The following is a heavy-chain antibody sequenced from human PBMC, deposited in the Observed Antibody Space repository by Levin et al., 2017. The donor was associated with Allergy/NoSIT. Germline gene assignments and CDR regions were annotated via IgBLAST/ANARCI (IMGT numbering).Heavy chain of an antibody. J-gene: IGHJ6*02. D-gene: IGHD2-8*01. Sequence: RPSETLSLTCTVSGGSISTSSYYWGWIRQPPGKGLEWIGNIYHSGSTYYTPSLRSRVTISVDTSKNQFSLRVNSVTAADTAVYYCARDEMVHEIQYYYGMDVWGQGTTVTVSS. CDR2: IYHSGST. CDR3: ARDEMVHEIQYYYGMDV. V-gene: IGHV4-39*07. CDR1: GGSISTSSYY.